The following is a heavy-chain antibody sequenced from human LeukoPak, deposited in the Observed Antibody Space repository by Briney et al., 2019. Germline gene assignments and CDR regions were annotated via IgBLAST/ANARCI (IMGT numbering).Heavy chain of an antibody. V-gene: IGHV4-31*03. CDR3: ARDKGTIFGVVKNYGMDV. D-gene: IGHD3-3*01. CDR1: GGSISSGGYY. J-gene: IGHJ6*02. CDR2: IYYSGST. Sequence: PSETLSLTCTVSGGSISSGGYYWSWIRQRPGKGLEWIGYIYYSGSTYYNPSLKSRVTISVDTSKNQFSLKLSSVTAADTAVYYCARDKGTIFGVVKNYGMDVWGQGTTVTVSS.